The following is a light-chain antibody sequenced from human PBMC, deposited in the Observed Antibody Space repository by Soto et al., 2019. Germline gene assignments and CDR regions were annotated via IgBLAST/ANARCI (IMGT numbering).Light chain of an antibody. Sequence: QSVLTQPPSASGTPGQRVNISCSGTRSNIGGHAVNWYQQFPGAAPKRLIFSSDLRPSGVPDRFSGSQSGTSASLAISGLRSEDEADYYCAVWDDSLTGWVFGGGTKVTVL. V-gene: IGLV1-44*01. CDR1: RSNIGGHA. CDR2: SSD. CDR3: AVWDDSLTGWV. J-gene: IGLJ3*02.